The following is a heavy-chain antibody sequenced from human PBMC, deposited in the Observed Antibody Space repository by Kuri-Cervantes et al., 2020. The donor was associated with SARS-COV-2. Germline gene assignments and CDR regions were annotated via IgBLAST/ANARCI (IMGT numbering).Heavy chain of an antibody. CDR3: ARDRVGVHDY. CDR1: AFTFSSYA. V-gene: IGHV3-30-3*01. CDR2: ISYDGSNK. D-gene: IGHD2-21*01. J-gene: IGHJ4*02. Sequence: GGSLKISCAASAFTFSSYAMHWVRQAPGKGPEWVAIISYDGSNKYYADSVKGRFTISRDNSKNTLYLQMNSLRAEDTAVYYCARDRVGVHDYWGQGTLVTVSS.